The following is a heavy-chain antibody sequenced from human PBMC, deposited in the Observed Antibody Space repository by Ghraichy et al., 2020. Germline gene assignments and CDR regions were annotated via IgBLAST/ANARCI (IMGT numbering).Heavy chain of an antibody. CDR2: ISSGSKAI. V-gene: IGHV3-48*02. J-gene: IGHJ6*02. CDR1: GFTFSGYN. D-gene: IGHD4-23*01. Sequence: LSLTCVGSGFTFSGYNMNWVRQSPGKGLEWVSYISSGSKAIFYADSVKGRFTISRDNAQNSLYLQMNSLRDEDMAVYYCARASTVVRFYYYDGMDVWGQGTTVTVSS. CDR3: ARASTVVRFYYYDGMDV.